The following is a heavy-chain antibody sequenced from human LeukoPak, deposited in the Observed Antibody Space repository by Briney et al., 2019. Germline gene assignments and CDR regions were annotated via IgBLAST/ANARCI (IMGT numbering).Heavy chain of an antibody. V-gene: IGHV4-59*01. Sequence: PSETLSLTCTVSGGSISSYYWSWIRQPPGKGLEWIGYIYYSGSTKYNPSLKSRVTISVDTSKNQFSLKLNSVTAADTAVYYCARGLGYYDSSVGYWGQGTLVTVSS. D-gene: IGHD3-22*01. CDR3: ARGLGYYDSSVGY. CDR1: GGSISSYY. CDR2: IYYSGST. J-gene: IGHJ4*02.